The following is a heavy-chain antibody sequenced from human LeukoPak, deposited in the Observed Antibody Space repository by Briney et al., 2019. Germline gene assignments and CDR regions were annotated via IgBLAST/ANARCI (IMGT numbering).Heavy chain of an antibody. CDR3: ARHFRYYDSSGPAENDAFDI. CDR1: GGSISSYY. V-gene: IGHV4-59*08. D-gene: IGHD3-22*01. Sequence: SETLSLTCTVSGGSISSYYWSWIRQPPGKGLEWIGYIYHSGSTNYNPSLKSRVTISVDTSKNQFSLKLSSVTAADTAVYYCARHFRYYDSSGPAENDAFDIWGQGTMVTVSS. J-gene: IGHJ3*02. CDR2: IYHSGST.